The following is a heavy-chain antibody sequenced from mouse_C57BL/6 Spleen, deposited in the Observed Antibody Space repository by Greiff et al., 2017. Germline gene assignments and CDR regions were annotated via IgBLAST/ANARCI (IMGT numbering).Heavy chain of an antibody. Sequence: EVMLVESGGGLVQPGGSMKLSCAASGFTFSDAWMDWVRQSPEKGLEWVAEIRNKANNHATYYAESVKGRFTISRDDSKSSVYLQMNSLRAEDTGIYYCTRLRGGYYGSTWYFDVWGTGTTVTVSS. CDR3: TRLRGGYYGSTWYFDV. J-gene: IGHJ1*03. CDR2: IRNKANNHAT. CDR1: GFTFSDAW. D-gene: IGHD1-1*01. V-gene: IGHV6-6*01.